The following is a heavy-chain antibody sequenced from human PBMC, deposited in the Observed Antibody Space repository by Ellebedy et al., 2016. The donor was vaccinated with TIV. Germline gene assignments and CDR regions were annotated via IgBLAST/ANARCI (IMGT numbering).Heavy chain of an antibody. J-gene: IGHJ4*02. V-gene: IGHV3-30*02. CDR3: ATSSDYYGSAFFDY. CDR2: IWYDESNE. Sequence: GGSLRLSXAASGFNFTRYGMHWVRQAPGKGLEWVALIWYDESNEFYADSVKGRFTISRDNAKNSLFLQMSSLRAEDTALYYCATSSDYYGSAFFDYWGQGTLVTVSS. CDR1: GFNFTRYG. D-gene: IGHD3-10*01.